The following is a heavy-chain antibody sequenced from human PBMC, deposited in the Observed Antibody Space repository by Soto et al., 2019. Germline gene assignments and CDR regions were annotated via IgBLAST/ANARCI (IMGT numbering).Heavy chain of an antibody. V-gene: IGHV1-69*13. J-gene: IGHJ6*02. CDR3: AGSGYSSSWYSYYYYGMDV. Sequence: GASVKVSCKASGGTFSSYAISWVRQAPGQGLEWMGGIIPIFGTANYAQKFQGRVTITADGSTSTAYMELSSLRSEDTAVYYCAGSGYSSSWYSYYYYGMDVWGQGTTVTVSS. CDR2: IIPIFGTA. D-gene: IGHD6-13*01. CDR1: GGTFSSYA.